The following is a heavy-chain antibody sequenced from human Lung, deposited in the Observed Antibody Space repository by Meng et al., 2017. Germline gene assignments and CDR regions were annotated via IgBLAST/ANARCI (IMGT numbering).Heavy chain of an antibody. CDR2: ISSSPT. CDR1: GFTFTSYS. Sequence: EVQLVESGGGLVKPVGSQRLSCAASGFTFTSYSMNWVRRAPGKGLEWVSSISSSPTYADSVKGRFTISRDNAENSLYLQMNSLRVEDTAVYFCARGRVVVSATPSDYWGQGTLVTVSS. J-gene: IGHJ4*02. V-gene: IGHV3-21*01. CDR3: ARGRVVVSATPSDY. D-gene: IGHD2-15*01.